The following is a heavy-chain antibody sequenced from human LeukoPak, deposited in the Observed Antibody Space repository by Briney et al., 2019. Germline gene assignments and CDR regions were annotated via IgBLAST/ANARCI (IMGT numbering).Heavy chain of an antibody. CDR1: GFTFSDYY. Sequence: GGSLRLSCAASGFTFSDYYMGWIRQAPGKGLEWVSYISESGSTIYYADSVKGRFSISRDNAKNSLYLQMNSLRAEDTAVYYCARDLNVLVSFGEYYYCYGMDVWGQGTTVTVSS. CDR2: ISESGSTI. D-gene: IGHD3-10*01. V-gene: IGHV3-11*01. J-gene: IGHJ6*02. CDR3: ARDLNVLVSFGEYYYCYGMDV.